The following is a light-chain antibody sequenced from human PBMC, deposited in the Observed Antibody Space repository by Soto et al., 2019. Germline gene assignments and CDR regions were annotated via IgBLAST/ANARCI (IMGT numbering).Light chain of an antibody. CDR3: TSYTSASTYV. CDR2: NVS. J-gene: IGLJ1*01. V-gene: IGLV2-14*01. Sequence: QSVLTQPASVSGSPGQSIAISCTGTSSDVGGHDSVSWYQQHPGKAPKLMIYNVSNRPSGVSNRFSGSKSGNTASLTISGLLAEDEADYLCTSYTSASTYVFGARTKLTVL. CDR1: SSDVGGHDS.